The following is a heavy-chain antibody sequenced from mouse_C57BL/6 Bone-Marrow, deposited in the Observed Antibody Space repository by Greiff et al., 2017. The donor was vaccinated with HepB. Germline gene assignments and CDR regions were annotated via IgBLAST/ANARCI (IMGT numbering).Heavy chain of an antibody. CDR1: GFTFSSYA. Sequence: EVQGVESGGGLVKPGGSLKLSCAASGFTFSSYAMSWVRQTPEKRLEWVATISDGGSYTYYPDNVKGRFTISRDNAKNNLYLQMSHLKSEDTAMYYCARDYYSNYFDYWGQGTTLTVSS. D-gene: IGHD2-5*01. CDR3: ARDYYSNYFDY. J-gene: IGHJ2*01. CDR2: ISDGGSYT. V-gene: IGHV5-4*01.